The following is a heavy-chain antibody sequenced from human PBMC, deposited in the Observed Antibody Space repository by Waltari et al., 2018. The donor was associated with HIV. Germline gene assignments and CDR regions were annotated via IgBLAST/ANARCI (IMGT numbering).Heavy chain of an antibody. J-gene: IGHJ4*02. Sequence: EVQLVQSGGGLVQPGASQRLPCEASGFSFSTYGMNWVRQAPGRGLEYVAGISSNGGTTSYANSVKGRFTISRDNSKNTLYLQMGSLRAEDTAVYYCARTNYYDYWGQGALVTVSS. V-gene: IGHV3-64*01. CDR1: GFSFSTYG. D-gene: IGHD2-8*01. CDR3: ARTNYYDY. CDR2: ISSNGGTT.